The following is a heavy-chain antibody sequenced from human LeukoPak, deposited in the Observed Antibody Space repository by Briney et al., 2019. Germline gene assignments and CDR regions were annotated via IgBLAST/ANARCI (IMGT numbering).Heavy chain of an antibody. CDR3: ARGDSGIDAFDI. D-gene: IGHD3-22*01. Sequence: SETLSLTCTVSGGSISSYYWSWIRQPPGKGLEWIGYIYYSGSTYYNPSPKSRVTISVDTSKNQFSLKLSSVTAADTAVYYCARGDSGIDAFDIWGQGTMVTVSS. J-gene: IGHJ3*02. V-gene: IGHV4-30-4*08. CDR1: GGSISSYY. CDR2: IYYSGST.